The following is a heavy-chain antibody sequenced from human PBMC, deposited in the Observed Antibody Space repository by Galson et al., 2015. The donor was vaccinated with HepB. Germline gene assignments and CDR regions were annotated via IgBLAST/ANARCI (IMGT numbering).Heavy chain of an antibody. CDR1: GGTFSVHA. V-gene: IGHV1-69*04. CDR3: ARDKGGAFDMGELDI. CDR2: TIPIVNMS. D-gene: IGHD2-21*01. Sequence: SVKVSCKASGGTFSVHAINWVRQAPGQGLEWMGRTIPIVNMSDHAQNFRGRVTLTADRSTSTAYMELRSLRSEDTAVFYCARDKGGAFDMGELDIWGQGTTVTVSS. J-gene: IGHJ3*02.